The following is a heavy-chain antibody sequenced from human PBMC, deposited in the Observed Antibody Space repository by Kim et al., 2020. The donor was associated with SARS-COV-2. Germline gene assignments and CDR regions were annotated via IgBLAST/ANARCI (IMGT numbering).Heavy chain of an antibody. J-gene: IGHJ1*01. V-gene: IGHV3-21*01. D-gene: IGHD1-26*01. CDR3: ARDEWELLSMYFQH. Sequence: ADPVKGRFTISRDNAKNSLYLQMNSLRAEDTAVYYCARDEWELLSMYFQHWGQGTLVTVSS.